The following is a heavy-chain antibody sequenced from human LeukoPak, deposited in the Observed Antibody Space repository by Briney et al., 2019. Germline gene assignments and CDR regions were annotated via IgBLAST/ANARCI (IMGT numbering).Heavy chain of an antibody. CDR3: ARGFWNRGTWGPYYFDH. CDR1: GYTFTNHA. Sequence: ASVKVSCKASGYTFTNHAMQWVRQAPGQRLEWMGWINAGNGNTKYSQNFQGRFIITRVTSAGTVYMDLSSLRSEDTAVYYCARGFWNRGTWGPYYFDHWGQGTLVTVSS. J-gene: IGHJ4*02. V-gene: IGHV1-3*01. D-gene: IGHD3-3*01. CDR2: INAGNGNT.